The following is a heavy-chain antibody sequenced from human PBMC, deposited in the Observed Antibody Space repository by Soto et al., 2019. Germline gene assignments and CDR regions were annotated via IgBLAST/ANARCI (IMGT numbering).Heavy chain of an antibody. CDR2: INAGNGNT. CDR1: GYTFTSYA. V-gene: IGHV1-3*01. J-gene: IGHJ3*02. D-gene: IGHD3-10*01. CDR3: ARLILYGSGSYYKTFDAFDI. Sequence: GASVKVSCKASGYTFTSYAMHWVRQAPGQRLEWMGWINAGNGNTKYSQKFQGRVTITRDTSASTAYMELSSLRSEDTAVYYCARLILYGSGSYYKTFDAFDIWGQGTMVTVSS.